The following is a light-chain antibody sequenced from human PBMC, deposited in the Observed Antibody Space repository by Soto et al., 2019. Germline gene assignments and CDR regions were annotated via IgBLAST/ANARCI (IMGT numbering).Light chain of an antibody. CDR1: QSISSY. V-gene: IGKV1-39*01. Sequence: IQITQSPSPLSASVGDRVTITCRASQSISSYLNLYQQKPGKAPKLLIYAASSLQSGVPARFSGSGSGTDFTLTISSLEPEDFAVYYCQQRSNRPITFGQRTRLEI. J-gene: IGKJ5*01. CDR2: AAS. CDR3: QQRSNRPIT.